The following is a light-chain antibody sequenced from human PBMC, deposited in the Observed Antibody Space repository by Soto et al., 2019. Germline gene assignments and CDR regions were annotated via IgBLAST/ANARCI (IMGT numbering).Light chain of an antibody. CDR2: EVS. CDR3: SSFASSSTLVV. Sequence: QSALTQPASVSGSPGQSITISCTGTSRDVGGYNYVAWYQQHPDRAPKVMIYEVSNRPSGVSNRFSGYKSGNTASLTISGLQADDEADYYCSSFASSSTLVVFGTGTKLTVL. V-gene: IGLV2-14*01. J-gene: IGLJ1*01. CDR1: SRDVGGYNY.